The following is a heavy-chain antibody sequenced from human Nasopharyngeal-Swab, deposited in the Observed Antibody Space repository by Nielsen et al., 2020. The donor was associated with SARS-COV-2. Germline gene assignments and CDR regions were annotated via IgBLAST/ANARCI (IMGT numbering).Heavy chain of an antibody. Sequence: GESLKISCEGSGYFFNNYWIGWVRQMPGRGLEWVGIIFPYDSDTGYSPSFQGQVTVLADVSTKTAYLQWSGLKASGAAMYYCARTEYGSETNFDYWGQGTLVTVSS. D-gene: IGHD3-10*01. J-gene: IGHJ4*02. CDR1: GYFFNNYW. V-gene: IGHV5-51*01. CDR3: ARTEYGSETNFDY. CDR2: IFPYDSDT.